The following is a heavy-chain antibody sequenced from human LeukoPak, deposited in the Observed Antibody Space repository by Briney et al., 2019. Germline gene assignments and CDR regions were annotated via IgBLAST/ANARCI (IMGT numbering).Heavy chain of an antibody. V-gene: IGHV3-23*01. CDR3: ARVTYYDFWSALGY. CDR1: GFTFSSSA. D-gene: IGHD3-3*01. Sequence: GGSLRLSCAASGFTFSSSAMSWVRQAPGKGLEWVSAISNNGGYTYYADSVKGRFTISRDNAKNTLYLQMNSLRAEDTAVYYCARVTYYDFWSALGYWGQGTLVTVSS. CDR2: ISNNGGYT. J-gene: IGHJ4*02.